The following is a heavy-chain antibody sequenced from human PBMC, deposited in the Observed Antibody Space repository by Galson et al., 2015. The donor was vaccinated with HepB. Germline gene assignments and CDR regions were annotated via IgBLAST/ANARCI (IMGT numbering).Heavy chain of an antibody. V-gene: IGHV3-53*01. CDR2: IYSGGST. Sequence: SLRLSCAASGFTVSSNYMSWVRQAPGKGLEWVSVIYSGGSTYYADSVKGRFTISRDNSKNTLYLQMNSLRGEDTAVYYCARDRVEWSPYYYYYYYMDVWGKGTTITVSS. D-gene: IGHD1-26*01. CDR3: ARDRVEWSPYYYYYYYMDV. J-gene: IGHJ6*03. CDR1: GFTVSSNY.